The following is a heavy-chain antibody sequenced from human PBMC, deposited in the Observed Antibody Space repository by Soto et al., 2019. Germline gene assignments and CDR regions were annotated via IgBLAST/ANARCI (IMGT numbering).Heavy chain of an antibody. CDR2: IHYNGNT. Sequence: PSETLSLTCTVSGASISNYYWSWVRQPPGKGLEWIAYIHYNGNTNYNPSLTSRVTMSLDTSKNQISLKLTSATAADTAVYYCARGVGSSPPRYWGRGTLVTVSS. CDR3: ARGVGSSPPRY. V-gene: IGHV4-59*01. J-gene: IGHJ4*02. CDR1: GASISNYY. D-gene: IGHD3-9*01.